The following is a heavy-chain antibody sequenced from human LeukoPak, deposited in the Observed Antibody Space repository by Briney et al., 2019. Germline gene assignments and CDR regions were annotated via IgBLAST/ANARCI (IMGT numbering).Heavy chain of an antibody. CDR1: GYSFTNYW. V-gene: IGHV5-51*01. J-gene: IGHJ4*02. CDR3: AATKRAGMDFWSGYYGIDY. Sequence: KPGESLKISCKGSGYSFTNYWIGWVRQMPGKGLEWMGIIYPGDSDTRYSPSFQGQVTISADKSISTAYLQWSSLKASDTAMYYCAATKRAGMDFWSGYYGIDYWGQGTLVTVSS. CDR2: IYPGDSDT. D-gene: IGHD3-3*01.